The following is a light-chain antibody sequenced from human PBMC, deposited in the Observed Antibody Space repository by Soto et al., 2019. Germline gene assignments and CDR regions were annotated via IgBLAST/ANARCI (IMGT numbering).Light chain of an antibody. J-gene: IGLJ2*01. CDR2: DVS. CDR1: SSDVGGYNY. CDR3: CSYAGSYTPHVV. Sequence: QSALTKPRSVSGSPGQSVTISCTGTSSDVGGYNYVSWYQQHPGKAPKLMIYDVSKRPSVVPDRFSGSKSGNTASLTISGLQAEDEADYYCCSYAGSYTPHVVFGGGTKLTVL. V-gene: IGLV2-11*01.